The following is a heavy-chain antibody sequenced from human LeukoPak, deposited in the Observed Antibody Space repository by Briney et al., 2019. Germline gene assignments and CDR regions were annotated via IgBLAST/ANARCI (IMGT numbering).Heavy chain of an antibody. D-gene: IGHD4-17*01. J-gene: IGHJ4*02. CDR3: ARSSDGDYYYYFDY. CDR1: GFTFSSYW. Sequence: GGSLRLSCAASGFTFSSYWMHWVRQAPGKGLVWVSRINSDGSSTSYADSVKGRFTISRDNAKNTLYLQMNSLRAEDTAVYYCARSSDGDYYYYFDYWGQGTLVTVSS. V-gene: IGHV3-74*01. CDR2: INSDGSST.